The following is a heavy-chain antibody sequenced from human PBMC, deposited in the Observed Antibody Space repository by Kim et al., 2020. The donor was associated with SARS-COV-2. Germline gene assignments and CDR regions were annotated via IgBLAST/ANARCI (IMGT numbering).Heavy chain of an antibody. CDR3: ARHKGIAARLGFDP. CDR2: IDPSDSYT. D-gene: IGHD6-6*01. V-gene: IGHV5-10-1*01. Sequence: GESLKISCKGSGYSFTSYWISWVHQMPGKGLEWMGRIDPSDSYTNYSPYFQGHVTISADKSISTAYLQWSSLKASDTAMYYCARHKGIAARLGFDPWGQGTLVTVSS. CDR1: GYSFTSYW. J-gene: IGHJ5*02.